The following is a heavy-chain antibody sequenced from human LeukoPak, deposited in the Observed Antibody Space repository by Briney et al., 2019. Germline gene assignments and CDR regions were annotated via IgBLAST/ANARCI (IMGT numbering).Heavy chain of an antibody. CDR3: AREEGSGCYDS. D-gene: IGHD6-19*01. Sequence: GASVKVSCKASGYTFTSYGISWVRQAPGQGLEWMGWINPNSGGTNYAQKFQGRVTMTRDTSITTAYMGLSRLRSDDTAVYYCAREEGSGCYDSWGQGTRLTVSS. V-gene: IGHV1-2*02. J-gene: IGHJ4*02. CDR2: INPNSGGT. CDR1: GYTFTSYG.